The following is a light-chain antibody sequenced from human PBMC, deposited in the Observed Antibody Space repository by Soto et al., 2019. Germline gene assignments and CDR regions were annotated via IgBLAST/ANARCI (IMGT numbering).Light chain of an antibody. J-gene: IGKJ1*01. CDR1: QSISSW. CDR3: QQYNSYWT. V-gene: IGKV1-5*01. CDR2: DAS. Sequence: DIQMTQSPSNLSASVGDRVTITCRASQSISSWLAWYQQKPGKAPKLLIYDASSLESGVPSRLSGSGSGTEFTLTISSLQPDDFATYYCQQYNSYWTFGQGTKVDIK.